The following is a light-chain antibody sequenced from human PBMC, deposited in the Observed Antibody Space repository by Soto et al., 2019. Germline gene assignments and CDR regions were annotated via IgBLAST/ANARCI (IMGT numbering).Light chain of an antibody. CDR2: KAS. J-gene: IGKJ1*01. CDR3: QQCNSYSWT. Sequence: DIQMTQSPPTLSASAGDRVTITCRASESISSWLAWYQQKPGKAPKLLMYKASSLESGVPSRFSGSGSGTEFTLTISSLQPDDFATYYCQQCNSYSWTFGQGTKVDIK. CDR1: ESISSW. V-gene: IGKV1-5*03.